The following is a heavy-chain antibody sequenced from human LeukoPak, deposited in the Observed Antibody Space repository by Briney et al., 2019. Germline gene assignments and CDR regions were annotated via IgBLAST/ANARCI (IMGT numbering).Heavy chain of an antibody. J-gene: IGHJ6*02. Sequence: ASVKVSCKASGYTFTGYYMHWVRQAPGQGLEWMGWINPNSGGTNYAQKFQGRVTMTRDTSISTAYMELSRPRSDDTAVYYCARGSVNSSWNLYGMDVWGQGTTVTVSS. CDR2: INPNSGGT. CDR3: ARGSVNSSWNLYGMDV. D-gene: IGHD6-13*01. CDR1: GYTFTGYY. V-gene: IGHV1-2*02.